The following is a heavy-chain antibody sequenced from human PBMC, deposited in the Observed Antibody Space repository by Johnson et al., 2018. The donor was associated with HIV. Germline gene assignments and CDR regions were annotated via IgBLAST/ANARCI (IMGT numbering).Heavy chain of an antibody. CDR1: GFTFSDYY. D-gene: IGHD6-19*01. CDR3: VRGLYSSAWYFGDLDAFDV. Sequence: QEQLVESGGGLVKPGGSLRLSCAASGFTFSDYYMSWIRQAPGKGLEWVSYISGSGGAIYYADSVKGLFTISRGNAKNSLYLQMNSLRAGDTAVYYCVRGLYSSAWYFGDLDAFDVWGQGTMVTVSS. J-gene: IGHJ3*01. CDR2: ISGSGGAI. V-gene: IGHV3-11*04.